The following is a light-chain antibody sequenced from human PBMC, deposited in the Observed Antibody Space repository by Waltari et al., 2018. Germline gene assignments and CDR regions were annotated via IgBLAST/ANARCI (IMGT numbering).Light chain of an antibody. V-gene: IGLV6-57*03. CDR2: DNN. Sequence: NFMLTQSHSVSESPGRTVTISCTRSSGSVTGNSMQWYQQRPGSAPTPVIYDNNQRPSGVPVRFSGSIDRSSNSASLTISGLKTEDGADYYCQSYDNNIWLFGGGTKVTVL. J-gene: IGLJ3*02. CDR1: SGSVTGNS. CDR3: QSYDNNIWL.